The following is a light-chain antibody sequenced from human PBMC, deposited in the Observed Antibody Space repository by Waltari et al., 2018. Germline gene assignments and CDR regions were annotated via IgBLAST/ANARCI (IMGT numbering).Light chain of an antibody. V-gene: IGLV2-14*03. CDR2: DVS. Sequence: QSALPQPASLAGSPGQSLAISCTGTSSDIGINNYVSWYQHHPGKAPKLIIYDVSERPSGVSNRFSGSKSGNTASLTISGLQPEDEADFYCSSYTTTSTWVFGGGTKLTVL. CDR1: SSDIGINNY. J-gene: IGLJ3*02. CDR3: SSYTTTSTWV.